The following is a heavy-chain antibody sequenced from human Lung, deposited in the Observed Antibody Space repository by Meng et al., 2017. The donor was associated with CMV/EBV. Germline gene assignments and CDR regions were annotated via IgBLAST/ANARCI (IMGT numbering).Heavy chain of an antibody. CDR2: IYYSGST. V-gene: IGHV4-59*12. J-gene: IGHJ4*02. Sequence: QEQLQESGPGLVKPSETLSLTCTVSGGSISSYYWSWIRQPPGKGLEWIGYIYYSGSTNYNPSLKSRVTISVDTSKNQFSLKLSSVTAADTAVYYCASFPPPGKQWLVTDYWGQGTLVTVSS. CDR1: GGSISSYY. CDR3: ASFPPPGKQWLVTDY. D-gene: IGHD6-19*01.